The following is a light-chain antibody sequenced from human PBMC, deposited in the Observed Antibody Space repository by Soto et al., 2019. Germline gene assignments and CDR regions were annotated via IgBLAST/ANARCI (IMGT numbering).Light chain of an antibody. Sequence: DIVMTQSPDSLAVSLGERATINCKSSHILIYRPNSESYLSWYQQKPGQPPKLLISWASTRQSGVPDRFSGSGSGTDFTLTISSLQAEDVAVYYCLQYYTTPYTFGQGTKLDIK. CDR3: LQYYTTPYT. J-gene: IGKJ2*01. V-gene: IGKV4-1*01. CDR2: WAS. CDR1: HILIYRPNSESY.